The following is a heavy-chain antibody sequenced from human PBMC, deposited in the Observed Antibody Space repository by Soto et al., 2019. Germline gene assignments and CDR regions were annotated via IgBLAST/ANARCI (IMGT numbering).Heavy chain of an antibody. Sequence: SETLSLTCTVSGGSVSSGSYYWSWIRQPPGKGLEWIGYIYYSGSTNYNPSLKSRVTISVDTSKNQFSLKLSSVTAADTAVYYCAREGPGGSGSYYRIFDYWGQGTLVTVSS. CDR3: AREGPGGSGSYYRIFDY. D-gene: IGHD3-10*01. J-gene: IGHJ4*02. V-gene: IGHV4-61*01. CDR1: GGSVSSGSYY. CDR2: IYYSGST.